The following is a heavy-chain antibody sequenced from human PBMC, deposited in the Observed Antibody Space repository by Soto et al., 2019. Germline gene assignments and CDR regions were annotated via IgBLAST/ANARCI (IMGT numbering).Heavy chain of an antibody. Sequence: PGESLKISCKGSGYSFTSYWIGWVRQMPGKGLEWMGIIYPGDSDTRYSPSFQGQVTISADKSISTAYLQWSSLKASDTAMYYCARYESIAARPGYYYGMDVWGQGTTVTVSS. CDR2: IYPGDSDT. V-gene: IGHV5-51*01. CDR1: GYSFTSYW. CDR3: ARYESIAARPGYYYGMDV. D-gene: IGHD6-6*01. J-gene: IGHJ6*02.